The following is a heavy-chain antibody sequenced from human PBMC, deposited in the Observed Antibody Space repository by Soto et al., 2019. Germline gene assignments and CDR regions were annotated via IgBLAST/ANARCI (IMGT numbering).Heavy chain of an antibody. V-gene: IGHV3-30*18. J-gene: IGHJ6*02. CDR1: GFTFSSYG. D-gene: IGHD4-4*01. CDR3: ANYSNYLEGMDV. CDR2: ISYDGSNK. Sequence: GGSLRLSCAASGFTFSSYGMHWVRQAPGKGLEWVAVISYDGSNKYYADSVKGRFTISRDNSKNTLYLQMNSLRAEDTAVYYCANYSNYLEGMDVCGQGTTVTVYS.